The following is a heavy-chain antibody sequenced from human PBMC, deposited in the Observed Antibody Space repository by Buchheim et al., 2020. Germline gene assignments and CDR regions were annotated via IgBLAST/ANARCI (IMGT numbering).Heavy chain of an antibody. D-gene: IGHD1-20*01. V-gene: IGHV1-46*01. J-gene: IGHJ4*02. CDR2: INPSGGGT. CDR3: ARDGDNFNFDY. Sequence: QVQQVQSGAEVKKPGASVKVSCQASGYTFTSHYMHWVRQAPGQGLEWMGRINPSGGGTNYAQKFQGRPTLTRDTSTSTDYMELSSLRSEDTAVYYCARDGDNFNFDYWGQGTL. CDR1: GYTFTSHY.